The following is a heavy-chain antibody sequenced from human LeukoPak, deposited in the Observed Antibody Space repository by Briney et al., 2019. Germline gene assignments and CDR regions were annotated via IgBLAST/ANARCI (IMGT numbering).Heavy chain of an antibody. CDR3: ATQATGYFYH. V-gene: IGHV1-24*01. J-gene: IGHJ4*02. CDR2: FDPEDGET. CDR1: GYTLTELA. Sequence: ASVTVSCKVSGYTLTELAIHWVRQAPGKGLEWMGGFDPEDGETIYAQNFQGRVSMTEDTSTDTAYMALRSLRSEDTAVYYCATQATGYFYHWGQGTLVTVSS.